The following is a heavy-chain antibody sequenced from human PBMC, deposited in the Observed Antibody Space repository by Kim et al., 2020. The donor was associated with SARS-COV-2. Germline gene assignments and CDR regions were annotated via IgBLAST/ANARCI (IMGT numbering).Heavy chain of an antibody. V-gene: IGHV7-4-1*02. Sequence: ASVKVSCKASGYTFTSYAMNWVRQAPGQGLEWMGWINTNTGNPTYAQGFTGRFVFSLDTSVSTAYLQISSLKAEDTAVYYCARGQTWLQWLAGDYFDYWGQGTLVTVSS. J-gene: IGHJ4*02. CDR3: ARGQTWLQWLAGDYFDY. CDR2: INTNTGNP. D-gene: IGHD6-19*01. CDR1: GYTFTSYA.